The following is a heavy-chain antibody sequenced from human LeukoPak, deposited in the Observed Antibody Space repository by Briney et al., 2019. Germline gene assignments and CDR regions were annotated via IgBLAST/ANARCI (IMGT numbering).Heavy chain of an antibody. V-gene: IGHV4-34*01. CDR2: INHSGST. CDR3: AGSGYDFYYYYIDV. CDR1: GGSFSGYY. D-gene: IGHD5-12*01. J-gene: IGHJ6*03. Sequence: SETPSLTCAVYGGSFSGYYWSWIRQPPGKGLEWIGEINHSGSTNYNPSLKSRVTISVDTSKKQFSLKLSSVTAADTAVYYCAGSGYDFYYYYIDVWGKGTTVTVSS.